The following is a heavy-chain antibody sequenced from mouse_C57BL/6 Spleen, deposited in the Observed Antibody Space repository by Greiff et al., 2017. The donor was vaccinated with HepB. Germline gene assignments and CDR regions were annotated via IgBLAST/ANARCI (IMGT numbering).Heavy chain of an antibody. V-gene: IGHV1-39*01. Sequence: VQLKESGPELVKPGASVKISCKASGYSFTDYNMNWVKQSNGKSLEWIGVINPNYGTTSYNQKFKGKATLTVDQSSSTAYMQLNSLTSEDSAVYYCASENYYYGSSPYWYFDVWGTGTTVTVSS. D-gene: IGHD1-1*01. CDR3: ASENYYYGSSPYWYFDV. CDR2: INPNYGTT. J-gene: IGHJ1*03. CDR1: GYSFTDYN.